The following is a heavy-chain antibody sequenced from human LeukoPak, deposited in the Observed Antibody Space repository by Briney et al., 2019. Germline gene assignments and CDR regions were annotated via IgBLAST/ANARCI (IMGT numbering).Heavy chain of an antibody. J-gene: IGHJ4*02. CDR3: ARGQGI. CDR1: GFNVSRTY. D-gene: IGHD3-10*01. V-gene: IGHV3-53*01. Sequence: GGSLRLSCAASGFNVSRTYMSWVRQAPGKGLEWVSVIYVDAATYYTDSVKGRFTIFRDNSKNTLYLQMNSLRVEDTALYYCARGQGIWGQGTLVTASS. CDR2: IYVDAAT.